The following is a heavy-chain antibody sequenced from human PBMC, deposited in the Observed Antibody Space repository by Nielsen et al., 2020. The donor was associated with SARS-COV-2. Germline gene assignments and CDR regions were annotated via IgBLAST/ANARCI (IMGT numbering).Heavy chain of an antibody. J-gene: IGHJ6*02. CDR2: INPYSGGT. CDR3: ARARATIFGLVMSYGMDV. Sequence: ASVKVSCKASGYTFTDYYIHWVRQAPGQGLEWMGRINPYSGGTNYAQKFQVTVTMTRDASISTVYMYLTSADTAVYYFARARATIFGLVMSYGMDVWGQGTTVAVSS. D-gene: IGHD3/OR15-3a*01. V-gene: IGHV1-2*06. CDR1: GYTFTDYY.